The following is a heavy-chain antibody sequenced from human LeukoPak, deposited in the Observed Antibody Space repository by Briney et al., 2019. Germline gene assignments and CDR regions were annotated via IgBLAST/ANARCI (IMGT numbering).Heavy chain of an antibody. CDR3: ARVQVLGAYDWFDP. CDR2: INSDGSFT. J-gene: IGHJ5*02. V-gene: IGHV3-74*01. D-gene: IGHD4/OR15-4a*01. Sequence: PGGSLRLSCAVSGFTFSAYAMSWVRQAPGKGLVWVSRINSDGSFTSYADSVKGRFTISRDNAKNTLYLQMNSLRAEDTAIYYCARVQVLGAYDWFDPWGQGTLVTVSS. CDR1: GFTFSAYA.